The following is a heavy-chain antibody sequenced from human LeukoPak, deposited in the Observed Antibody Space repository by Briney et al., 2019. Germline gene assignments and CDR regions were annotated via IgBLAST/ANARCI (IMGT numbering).Heavy chain of an antibody. V-gene: IGHV4-59*01. CDR1: GGSISSYY. CDR2: IYYSGST. Sequence: SETLSLTCTVSGGSISSYYWSWIRQPPGKGLEWIGYIYYSGSTNYNPSLKSRVTISVDTSKNQFSLKLSSVTAADTAVYYCARAAEGIAAAGNRFDPWGQGTLVTVSS. D-gene: IGHD6-13*01. CDR3: ARAAEGIAAAGNRFDP. J-gene: IGHJ5*02.